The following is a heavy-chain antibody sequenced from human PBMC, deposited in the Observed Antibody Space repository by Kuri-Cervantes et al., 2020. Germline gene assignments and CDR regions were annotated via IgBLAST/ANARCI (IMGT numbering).Heavy chain of an antibody. CDR2: ISYDGSNK. D-gene: IGHD3-10*01. CDR3: ARVFRSYGFDI. V-gene: IGHV3-30*07. J-gene: IGHJ3*02. Sequence: GESLKISCAASGFTFSSYAMHWVRQAPGKGLEWVAVISYDGSNKYYADSVKGRFTISRDSSKNTLYLQMNSPRAEDTAVYYCARVFRSYGFDIWGQGTMVTVSS. CDR1: GFTFSSYA.